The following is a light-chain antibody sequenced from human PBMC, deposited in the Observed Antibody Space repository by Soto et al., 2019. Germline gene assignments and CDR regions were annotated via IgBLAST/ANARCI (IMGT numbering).Light chain of an antibody. CDR2: GAS. V-gene: IGKV3-15*01. Sequence: ETVMTQSPATLPVSPGERATLSCRASQSVRSNLAWYQQKPGQAPRLLIYGASTRATGVPAWFSGSGSGTEFTLTINSLQSEDFALYYCQEYDNWPLWTFGQGTKVDIK. CDR1: QSVRSN. CDR3: QEYDNWPLWT. J-gene: IGKJ1*01.